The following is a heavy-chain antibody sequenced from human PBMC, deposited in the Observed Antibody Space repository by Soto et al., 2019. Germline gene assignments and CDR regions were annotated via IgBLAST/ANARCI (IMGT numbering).Heavy chain of an antibody. CDR3: ARQIRHYDYWSNKYYYYGLDV. J-gene: IGHJ6*02. V-gene: IGHV5-51*01. Sequence: LXESLKLSCQCSEYSFSTYWIALVLQMPGKGLEWMGIIYPGDSDTRYSPSFQGQVTISADKSISTAHLQWSSLKASDTAMYYCARQIRHYDYWSNKYYYYGLDVWGQGTTVTVSS. D-gene: IGHD3-3*01. CDR2: IYPGDSDT. CDR1: EYSFSTYW.